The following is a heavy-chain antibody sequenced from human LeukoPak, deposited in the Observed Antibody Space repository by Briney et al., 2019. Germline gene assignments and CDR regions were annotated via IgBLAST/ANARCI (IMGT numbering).Heavy chain of an antibody. CDR2: IKQDGSEK. V-gene: IGHV3-7*01. Sequence: GGSLRLSCAASGFTFSSYWMSWVRQAQGKGLEWVANIKQDGSEKYYVDSVKGRFTISRDNAKNSLYLQMNSLRAEDTAVYYCARADGGLLFDYWGQGTLVTVSS. J-gene: IGHJ4*02. CDR3: ARADGGLLFDY. CDR1: GFTFSSYW. D-gene: IGHD4-23*01.